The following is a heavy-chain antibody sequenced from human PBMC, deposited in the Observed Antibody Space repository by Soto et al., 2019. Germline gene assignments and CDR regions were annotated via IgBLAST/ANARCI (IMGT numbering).Heavy chain of an antibody. CDR1: GGSISSYY. CDR2: IYYSGST. CDR3: ARDEAGYGGNFCENNYWYFDL. Sequence: QVQLQESGPGLVKPSETLSLTCTVSGGSISSYYWSWIRQPPGKGLEWLGYIYYSGSTNYNPSLKSRLTISVDTSKNQLSLKLSSVTAADTAVYYCARDEAGYGGNFCENNYWYFDLWGLGTLVTVSS. J-gene: IGHJ2*01. D-gene: IGHD2-21*02. V-gene: IGHV4-59*01.